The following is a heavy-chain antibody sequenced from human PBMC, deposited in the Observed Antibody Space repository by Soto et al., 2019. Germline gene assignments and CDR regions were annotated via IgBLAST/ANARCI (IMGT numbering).Heavy chain of an antibody. J-gene: IGHJ4*02. CDR2: IGVYNGNR. CDR3: ARELGPPSGWDFDL. CDR1: GYPFATYG. Sequence: QVQLVQSGPEVKRPGASVKVSCKASGYPFATYGVSWVRRAPGQGLEWMGWIGVYNGNRNFAQKFQGRVTMTADTSTNTAYLELMRLRSDDTAVYYFARELGPPSGWDFDLWGQGTLVTVSS. V-gene: IGHV1-18*04. D-gene: IGHD6-19*01.